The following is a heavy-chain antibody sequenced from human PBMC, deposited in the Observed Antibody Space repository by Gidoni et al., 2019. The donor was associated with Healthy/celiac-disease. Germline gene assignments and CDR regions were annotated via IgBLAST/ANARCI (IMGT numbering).Heavy chain of an antibody. CDR2: IYTSGST. J-gene: IGHJ2*01. D-gene: IGHD3-10*01. Sequence: QVQLQASGPGLVKPSETLSLTCTVPGCSISIYYWSWIRQPAGKGLDWSERIYTSGSTNYNPSLKSRVTMSVDTSKNQFSLKLSSVTAADTAVYYCARVLWFGELYPMDWYFDLWGRGTLVTVSS. CDR1: GCSISIYY. V-gene: IGHV4-4*07. CDR3: ARVLWFGELYPMDWYFDL.